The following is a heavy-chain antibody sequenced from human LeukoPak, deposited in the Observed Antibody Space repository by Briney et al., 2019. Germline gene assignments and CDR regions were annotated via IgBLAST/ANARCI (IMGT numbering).Heavy chain of an antibody. Sequence: GASVKVSCKASGYTFTSYYMHWARQAPGQGLEWMGGIIPIFGTANYAQKFQGRVTITADESTSTAYMELSSLRSEDTAVYYCARDQEGGYSDSWGQGTLVTVSS. CDR1: GYTFTSYY. CDR2: IIPIFGTA. V-gene: IGHV1-69*13. J-gene: IGHJ4*02. CDR3: ARDQEGGYSDS. D-gene: IGHD3-22*01.